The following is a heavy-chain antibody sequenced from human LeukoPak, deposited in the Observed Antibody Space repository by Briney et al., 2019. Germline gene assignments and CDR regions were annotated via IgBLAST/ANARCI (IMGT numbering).Heavy chain of an antibody. V-gene: IGHV3-66*01. CDR2: IHRGGNT. J-gene: IGHJ4*02. Sequence: QPGGSLRLSCAASGFTVSGNYMSWVRQAPGKGLEWLSVIHRGGNTYYADSVKGRFTISRDSSKNTVFLQMDSLRAEVTAVYYCARDPGYGLGVDYGDYWGQGTLVTVSS. CDR1: GFTVSGNY. CDR3: ARDPGYGLGVDYGDY. D-gene: IGHD3-10*01.